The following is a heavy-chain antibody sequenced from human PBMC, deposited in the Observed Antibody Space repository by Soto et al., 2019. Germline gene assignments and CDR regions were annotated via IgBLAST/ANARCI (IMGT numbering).Heavy chain of an antibody. CDR2: ISGSGVTT. CDR3: AKGLYSSSRNALDV. CDR1: GFIFSNYA. Sequence: EVQLLESGGGLVQPGGSLRLSCAASGFIFSNYAMSWVRQAPGKGLEWVSGISGSGVTTYYAESVKGRFTVTRDQSMTTIYLQMNTLRAEDTAVYYCAKGLYSSSRNALDVWGQGTMVTVSS. D-gene: IGHD6-13*01. V-gene: IGHV3-23*01. J-gene: IGHJ3*01.